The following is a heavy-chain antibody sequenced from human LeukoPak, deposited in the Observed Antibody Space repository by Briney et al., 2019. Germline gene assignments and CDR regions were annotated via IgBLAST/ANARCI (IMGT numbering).Heavy chain of an antibody. CDR3: ARGAAHSYGYFSDY. CDR2: ISTSSNTI. J-gene: IGHJ4*02. V-gene: IGHV3-48*01. D-gene: IGHD5-18*01. Sequence: GGSLRLSCEGSGFIFSDYSMRWVRQAPGKGLEWLSFISTSSNTIYYADSVRGRFTVSRDNGNNLLFLQMTGLRAEDTAAYYCARGAAHSYGYFSDYWGQGILVAVSS. CDR1: GFIFSDYS.